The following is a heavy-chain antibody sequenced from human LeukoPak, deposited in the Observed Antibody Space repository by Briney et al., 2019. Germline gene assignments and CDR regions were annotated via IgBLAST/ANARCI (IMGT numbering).Heavy chain of an antibody. Sequence: SVKVSCKASGGTFSSYAISWVRQAPGQGLEWMGRIIPILGIANYAQKFQGRVTITADKSTSTAYMELSSLRSGDTAVYYCARGELRDAFDIWGQGTMVTVSS. CDR2: IIPILGIA. CDR3: ARGELRDAFDI. D-gene: IGHD1-26*01. V-gene: IGHV1-69*04. J-gene: IGHJ3*02. CDR1: GGTFSSYA.